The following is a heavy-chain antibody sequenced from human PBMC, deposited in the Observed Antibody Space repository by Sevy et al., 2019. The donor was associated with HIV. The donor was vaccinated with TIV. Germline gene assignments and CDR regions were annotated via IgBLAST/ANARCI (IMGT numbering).Heavy chain of an antibody. V-gene: IGHV3-66*01. Sequence: GGSLRLSCIGSGFTFGDYGVSWFRQAPGKGLEGVSVIHSDDTTYHADSVKDRFTISRDNFKNTLYLHMSSLRAEDTAVYYCARGKSGYGYALNYWGQGTLVTVSS. CDR2: IHSDDTT. CDR1: GFTFGDYG. J-gene: IGHJ4*02. D-gene: IGHD5-18*01. CDR3: ARGKSGYGYALNY.